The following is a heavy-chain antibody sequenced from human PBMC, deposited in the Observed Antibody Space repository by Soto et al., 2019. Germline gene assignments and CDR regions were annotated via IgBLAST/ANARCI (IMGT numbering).Heavy chain of an antibody. CDR2: IKQDGSEK. V-gene: IGHV3-7*03. CDR1: GFTVSSCA. Sequence: GALLLSCAASGFTVSSCAMTWVRQAPGKGLEWVANIKQDGSEKNYVDSVKGRFTISRDNAKNSLYLEMNNLRVEDTAIYYCARWYAAEVWGQGTKVTVSS. J-gene: IGHJ6*02. CDR3: ARWYAAEV. D-gene: IGHD6-13*01.